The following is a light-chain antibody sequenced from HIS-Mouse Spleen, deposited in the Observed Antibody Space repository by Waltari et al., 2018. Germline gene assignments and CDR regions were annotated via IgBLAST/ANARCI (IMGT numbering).Light chain of an antibody. CDR1: QDISNY. J-gene: IGKJ4*01. CDR3: QQYDNLPRT. Sequence: DIQMTHSPSSLSASVGDRVTITYQASQDISNYLNWYQQKPGKAPKLLIYDASNLETGVPSRFSGSGSGTDFTFTISRLQPEDIATYYCQQYDNLPRTFGGGTKVEIK. CDR2: DAS. V-gene: IGKV1-33*01.